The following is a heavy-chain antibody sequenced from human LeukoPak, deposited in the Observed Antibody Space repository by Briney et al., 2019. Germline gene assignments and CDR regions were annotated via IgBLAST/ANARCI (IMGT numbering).Heavy chain of an antibody. Sequence: GGSLRLSCAASGFTFGNYGMGWVRQAPGKGLEWVSGINWNGGSTGYADSVEGRFTISRDNAKNSQYLQMNSLRVEDTALYYCARAQTYGDSRLLLDYWGQGTLVTVSS. V-gene: IGHV3-20*04. J-gene: IGHJ4*02. CDR3: ARAQTYGDSRLLLDY. CDR2: INWNGGST. D-gene: IGHD2-21*02. CDR1: GFTFGNYG.